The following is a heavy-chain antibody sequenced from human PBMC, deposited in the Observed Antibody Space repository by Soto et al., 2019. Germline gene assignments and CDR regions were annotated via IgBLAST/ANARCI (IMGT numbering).Heavy chain of an antibody. Sequence: ASVKVSCKASGYTFTSYGISWVRQAPGQGLEWMGWISAYNGNTNYAQKFQGRVTMTTDTSTSTAYMELRSLRSDDTAVYYCARDIFWGSFGESNWLGPWGQGTLVTVSS. CDR2: ISAYNGNT. V-gene: IGHV1-18*01. CDR1: GYTFTSYG. J-gene: IGHJ5*02. CDR3: ARDIFWGSFGESNWLGP. D-gene: IGHD3-10*01.